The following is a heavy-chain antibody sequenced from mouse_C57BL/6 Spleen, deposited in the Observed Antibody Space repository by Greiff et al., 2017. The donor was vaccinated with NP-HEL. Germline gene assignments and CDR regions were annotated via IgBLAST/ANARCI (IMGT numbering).Heavy chain of an antibody. V-gene: IGHV1-64*01. CDR2: IHPNSGST. CDR3: ARKRDYDENAMDY. Sequence: VQLQQPGAELVKPGASVKLSCKASGYTFTSYWMHWVKQRPGQGLEWIGMIHPNSGSTNYNEKFKSKATLTVDKSSSTAYMQLSSLTSEDSAVYYCARKRDYDENAMDYWGQGTSVTVSS. J-gene: IGHJ4*01. CDR1: GYTFTSYW. D-gene: IGHD2-4*01.